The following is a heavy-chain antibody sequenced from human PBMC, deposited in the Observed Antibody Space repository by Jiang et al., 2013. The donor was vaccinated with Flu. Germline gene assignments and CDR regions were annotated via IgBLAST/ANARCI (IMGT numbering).Heavy chain of an antibody. V-gene: IGHV1-18*01. CDR3: ARETIFGVVMRYFDY. CDR2: VSAYNGNT. J-gene: IGHJ4*02. D-gene: IGHD3-3*01. Sequence: GAEVKKPGASVKVSCKASGYTFTSYGISWVRQAPGQGLEWMGWVSAYNGNTNYAQKLQGRVTMTTDTSTSTAYMELRSLRSDDTAVYYCARETIFGVVMRYFDYWGQGTLVTVSS. CDR1: GYTFTSYG.